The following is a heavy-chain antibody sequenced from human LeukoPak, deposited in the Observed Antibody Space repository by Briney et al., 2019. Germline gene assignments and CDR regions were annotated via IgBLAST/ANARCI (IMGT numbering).Heavy chain of an antibody. V-gene: IGHV3-11*04. CDR1: GFTFSDYY. D-gene: IGHD3-22*01. CDR3: ARARGYDSSGYYYFSYYYYYMDV. J-gene: IGHJ6*03. CDR2: ISSSGSTI. Sequence: GGSLRLSCAASGFTFSDYYMSWIRQAPGKGLEWVSYISSSGSTIYYADSVKGRFTISRDNAKNSLYLQMNSLRAEDTAVYYCARARGYDSSGYYYFSYYYYYMDVWGKGTTVTVSS.